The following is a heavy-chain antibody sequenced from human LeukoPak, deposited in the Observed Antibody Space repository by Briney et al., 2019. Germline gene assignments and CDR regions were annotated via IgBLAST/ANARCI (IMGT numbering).Heavy chain of an antibody. CDR3: TTDGGIGPSPIFDY. J-gene: IGHJ4*02. V-gene: IGHV3-15*01. Sequence: GGSLRLSCAASEFTFSNAWMSWVRQAPGKGLEWVGRIKSKRDGGTTDYAAPVQGRFAMSRDDSQNTVYLQMNSLKTADTAVYYCTTDGGIGPSPIFDYWGQGTLLTVSS. CDR1: EFTFSNAW. D-gene: IGHD6-13*01. CDR2: IKSKRDGGTT.